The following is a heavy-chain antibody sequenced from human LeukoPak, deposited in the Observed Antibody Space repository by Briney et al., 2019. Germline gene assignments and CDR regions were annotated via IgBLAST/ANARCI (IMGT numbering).Heavy chain of an antibody. V-gene: IGHV3-30-3*01. Sequence: PGGSLRLSCAASGFTFSSYAMHWVRQAPGKGLEWVAVISYDGSNKYYADSVKGRFTISRDNSKNTLYLQMNSLRAEDTAVYYCARVLEDSGSFHSTYFDYWGQGTLVTVSS. D-gene: IGHD1-26*01. CDR3: ARVLEDSGSFHSTYFDY. J-gene: IGHJ4*02. CDR2: ISYDGSNK. CDR1: GFTFSSYA.